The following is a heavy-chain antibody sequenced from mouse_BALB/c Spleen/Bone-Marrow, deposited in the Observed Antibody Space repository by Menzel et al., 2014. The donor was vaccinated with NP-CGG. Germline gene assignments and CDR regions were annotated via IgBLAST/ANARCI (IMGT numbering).Heavy chain of an antibody. V-gene: IGHV4-1*02. CDR2: INPDSSTI. CDR1: GVDFSRYW. Sequence: APGGVDFSRYWMSWVRQAPGKGLEWIGEINPDSSTINYTPSLKDKFIISRDNAKNTLYLQMSKVRSEDTALYYCARPRGNYAMDYWGQGTSVTVSS. J-gene: IGHJ4*01. CDR3: ARPRGNYAMDY.